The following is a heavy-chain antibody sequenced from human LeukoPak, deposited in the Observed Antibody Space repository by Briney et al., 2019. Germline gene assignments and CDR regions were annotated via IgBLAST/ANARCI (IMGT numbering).Heavy chain of an antibody. J-gene: IGHJ3*02. CDR3: ARTYYDIFTDAFDI. CDR2: AYHSGNT. D-gene: IGHD3-9*01. V-gene: IGHV4-38-2*02. CDR1: GFSISSGHY. Sequence: SETLSLTCTVSGFSISSGHYWGWIRQPPGKGLEWIGCAYHSGNTYYNPSLESRVTISVDTSKNQFSLKLSSVTAADTAVYFCARTYYDIFTDAFDIWGQGTMVTVSS.